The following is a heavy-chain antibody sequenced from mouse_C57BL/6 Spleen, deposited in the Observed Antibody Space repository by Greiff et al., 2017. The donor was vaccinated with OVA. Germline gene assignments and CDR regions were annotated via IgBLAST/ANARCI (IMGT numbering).Heavy chain of an antibody. CDR3: ARAGDYYGSSYGAWFAY. V-gene: IGHV1-69*01. D-gene: IGHD1-1*01. J-gene: IGHJ3*01. CDR2: IDPSDSYT. Sequence: QVQLQQPGAELVMPGASVKLSCKASGYTFTSYWMHWVKQRPGQGLEWIGEIDPSDSYTNYNQKFKGKSTWTVDKSSSTAYMQLSSLTSEDSAVYYCARAGDYYGSSYGAWFAYWGQGTLVTVSA. CDR1: GYTFTSYW.